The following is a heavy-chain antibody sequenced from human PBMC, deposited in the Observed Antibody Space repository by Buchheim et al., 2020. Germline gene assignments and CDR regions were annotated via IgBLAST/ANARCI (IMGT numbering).Heavy chain of an antibody. CDR2: ISHSGSNI. V-gene: IGHV3-11*01. D-gene: IGHD3-16*01. CDR1: GFNSSDYY. CDR3: ARVPDGVDY. Sequence: VQLLESGGDLVQPGGSLRLSCAASGFNSSDYYMSWIRQAPGKGLEWVSYISHSGSNINYADSVKGRFTISRDNDKNSLYLQMHSLRVEDTALYYCARVPDGVDYWGQGTL. J-gene: IGHJ4*02.